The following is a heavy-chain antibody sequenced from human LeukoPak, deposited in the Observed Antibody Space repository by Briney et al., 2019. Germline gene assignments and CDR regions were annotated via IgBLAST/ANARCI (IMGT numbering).Heavy chain of an antibody. J-gene: IGHJ4*02. CDR3: ARLKLAYCGGDCYSFLRFWRGYYFDY. V-gene: IGHV4-34*01. D-gene: IGHD2-21*02. CDR2: INHSGST. Sequence: SETLSLTCAVYGGSFSGYYWSWIRQPPGKGLEWIGEINHSGSTNYSPSLKRRDTISVDPSKNQFSLKLSSVPAADTAVYYCARLKLAYCGGDCYSFLRFWRGYYFDYWGQGTLVTVSS. CDR1: GGSFSGYY.